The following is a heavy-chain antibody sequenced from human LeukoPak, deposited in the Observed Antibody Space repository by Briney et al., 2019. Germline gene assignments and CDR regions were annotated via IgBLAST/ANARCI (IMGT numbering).Heavy chain of an antibody. CDR1: GGSISSYY. J-gene: IGHJ4*02. CDR2: IYTSGST. V-gene: IGHV4-4*07. Sequence: SETLSLTCTVSGGSISSYYWSWIRQPAGKGLEWIGRIYTSGSTNYNPSLKSRVTMSVDTSKNQFSLKLSSVTAADTAVYYCASGISKGDPRSPSSDYWGQGTLVTVSS. CDR3: ASGISKGDPRSPSSDY. D-gene: IGHD3-16*01.